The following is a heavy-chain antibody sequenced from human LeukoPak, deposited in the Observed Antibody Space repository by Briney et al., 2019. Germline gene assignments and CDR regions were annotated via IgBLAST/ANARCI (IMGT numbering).Heavy chain of an antibody. J-gene: IGHJ4*02. CDR2: IDHSGST. V-gene: IGHV4-34*01. CDR3: ARVKSGYYDSSGPYKIKVFDY. CDR1: GGSFSGYY. Sequence: SETLSLTCAVYGGSFSGYYWSWIRQPPGKGLERIGEIDHSGSTNYNPSLKSRVTISVDTSKSQFSLKLSSVTAADTAVYYCARVKSGYYDSSGPYKIKVFDYWGQGTLVTVSS. D-gene: IGHD3-22*01.